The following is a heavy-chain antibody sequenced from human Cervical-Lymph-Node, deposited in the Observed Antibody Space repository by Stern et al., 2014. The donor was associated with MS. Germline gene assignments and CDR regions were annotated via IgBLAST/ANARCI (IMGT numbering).Heavy chain of an antibody. V-gene: IGHV4-59*01. Sequence: VQLQESGPGLVKPSETLSLTCTVSGGSISSYYWSWIRQPPGKGLEWIGYIYYSGSTNYNPSLKSRVTISVDTSKNQFSLKLSSVTAADTAVYYCARESIAVATGWYFDLWGRGTLVTVSS. J-gene: IGHJ2*01. CDR2: IYYSGST. CDR1: GGSISSYY. CDR3: ARESIAVATGWYFDL. D-gene: IGHD6-19*01.